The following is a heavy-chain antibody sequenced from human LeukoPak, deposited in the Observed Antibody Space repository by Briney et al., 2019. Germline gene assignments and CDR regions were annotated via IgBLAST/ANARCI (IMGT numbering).Heavy chain of an antibody. D-gene: IGHD6-6*01. CDR2: IYTSGST. V-gene: IGHV4-4*07. Sequence: PSETLSLTCTVSGGSISSYYRSWIRQPAGKGLEWIGRIYTSGSTNYNPSLKSRVTMSVDTSKNQFSLKLSSVTAADTAVYYCARDLGYSSSPDYYYYGMDVWGQGTTVTVSS. J-gene: IGHJ6*02. CDR1: GGSISSYY. CDR3: ARDLGYSSSPDYYYYGMDV.